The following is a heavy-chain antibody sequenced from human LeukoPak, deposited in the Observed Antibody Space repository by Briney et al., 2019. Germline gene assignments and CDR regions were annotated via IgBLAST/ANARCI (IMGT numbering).Heavy chain of an antibody. CDR2: IYYSGST. V-gene: IGHV4-59*08. J-gene: IGHJ4*02. Sequence: SETLSLTCTVSGGSISSYYWSWIRQPPGKGLEWIGYIYYSGSTNYNPSLKSRVTTSVDTSKNQFSLKLSSVTAADTAVYYCARRLASGWYGYWGQGTLVTVSS. D-gene: IGHD6-19*01. CDR1: GGSISSYY. CDR3: ARRLASGWYGY.